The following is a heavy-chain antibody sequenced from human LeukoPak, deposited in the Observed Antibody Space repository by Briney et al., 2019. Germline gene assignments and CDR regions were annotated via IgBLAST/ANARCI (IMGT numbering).Heavy chain of an antibody. D-gene: IGHD6-19*01. CDR2: FDNSGSA. J-gene: IGHJ4*02. Sequence: SETLSLTCTVSGGSISRYYWSWIRQPPGKGLEWMGYFDNSGSANYNPSLKSRLTISEDTSKNQFALKLTSVTAADTAVYYCARGKYSSGWFLDYWGQGTLVIVSS. CDR3: ARGKYSSGWFLDY. V-gene: IGHV4-59*01. CDR1: GGSISRYY.